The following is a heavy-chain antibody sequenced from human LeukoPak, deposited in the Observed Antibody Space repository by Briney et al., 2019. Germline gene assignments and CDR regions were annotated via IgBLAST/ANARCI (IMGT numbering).Heavy chain of an antibody. CDR2: INQDESKK. J-gene: IGHJ4*02. Sequence: HPGGSLGLSCAASGFTFSNDWMCWVRQAPGKGLEWVANINQDESKKYYADSVKGRFTISRDNAKNSLYLQMSSLTAEDTAIYYCARDHAYRADYWGQGTLVTVSS. CDR3: ARDHAYRADY. V-gene: IGHV3-7*01. D-gene: IGHD2-2*01. CDR1: GFTFSNDW.